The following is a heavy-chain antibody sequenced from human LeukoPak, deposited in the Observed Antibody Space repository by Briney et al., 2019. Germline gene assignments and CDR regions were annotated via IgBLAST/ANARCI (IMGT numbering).Heavy chain of an antibody. Sequence: GASVKVSCKASGYNFINYDFIWARQAPGQGLEWMGWISVDDGNKNYGPSFQGRVTMTTDTSTTTAYLEVRSLRPDDTAIYYCVRVEYGETADYWGQGTLVTVSA. D-gene: IGHD2-8*01. CDR3: VRVEYGETADY. CDR2: ISVDDGNK. V-gene: IGHV1-18*01. CDR1: GYNFINYD. J-gene: IGHJ4*02.